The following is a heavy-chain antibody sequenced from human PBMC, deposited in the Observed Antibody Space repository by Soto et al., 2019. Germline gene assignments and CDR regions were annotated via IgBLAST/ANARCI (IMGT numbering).Heavy chain of an antibody. Sequence: ETLSLTCTVSGASISPYYWNGIRQTPGGGLEWLGYIHYSGTTKYTPSLETRVTMSLDTSKNQFSLNLSSVTAADTAIYYCAGSNLRGYSYAYTWAQGTLVTVSS. CDR2: IHYSGTT. D-gene: IGHD5-18*01. CDR3: AGSNLRGYSYAYT. J-gene: IGHJ5*02. V-gene: IGHV4-59*01. CDR1: GASISPYY.